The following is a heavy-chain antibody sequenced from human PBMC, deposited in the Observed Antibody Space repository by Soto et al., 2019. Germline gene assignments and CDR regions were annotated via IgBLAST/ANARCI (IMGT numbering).Heavy chain of an antibody. Sequence: ASVKVSCKVSGYTLTELSMHWVRQAPGKGLEWMGGFDPEDGETIYAQKFQGRVTMTEDTSTDTAYMELSSLRSQDTAVYYCATDVPRPPRGRISFDYWGPGTLVTLSS. V-gene: IGHV1-24*01. J-gene: IGHJ4*02. CDR2: FDPEDGET. CDR1: GYTLTELS. CDR3: ATDVPRPPRGRISFDY. D-gene: IGHD2-15*01.